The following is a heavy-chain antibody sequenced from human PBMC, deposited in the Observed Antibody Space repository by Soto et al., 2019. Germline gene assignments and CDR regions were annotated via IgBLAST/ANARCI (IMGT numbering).Heavy chain of an antibody. CDR1: GGSISSGGYY. CDR2: IYYSGST. CDR3: SRDPLIRYCSSTSCYAFDI. J-gene: IGHJ3*02. Sequence: SETLSLTCTVSGGSISSGGYYWSWIRQHPGKGLEWIGYIYYSGSTYYNPSLKSRVTISVDTSKNQFSLKLSSVTAADTAVYYCSRDPLIRYCSSTSCYAFDIWGQGTMVTVSS. D-gene: IGHD2-2*01. V-gene: IGHV4-31*03.